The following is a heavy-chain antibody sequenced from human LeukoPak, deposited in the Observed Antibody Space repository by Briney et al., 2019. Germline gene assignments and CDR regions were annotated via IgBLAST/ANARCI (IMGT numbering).Heavy chain of an antibody. Sequence: GGSLRLPCVVSGFTFSSYAMSWVRQAPGQGLEWLSAISGSGDNTYYADSVKGRFTISRDTSKNTVHLQMNSLTAVDTAVYYCAKGVTYGYFFDSWGQGTLVTVSS. CDR1: GFTFSSYA. J-gene: IGHJ4*02. CDR2: ISGSGDNT. D-gene: IGHD4-17*01. V-gene: IGHV3-23*01. CDR3: AKGVTYGYFFDS.